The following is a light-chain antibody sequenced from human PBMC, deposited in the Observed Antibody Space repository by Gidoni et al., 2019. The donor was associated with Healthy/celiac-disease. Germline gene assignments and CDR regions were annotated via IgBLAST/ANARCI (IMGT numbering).Light chain of an antibody. CDR2: RNN. V-gene: IGLV1-47*01. J-gene: IGLJ3*02. CDR1: SSNIGSNY. Sequence: QSVLPQPPSASGPPGQRVPISCSGSSSNIGSNYVYWYQKLPGTAPKLLIYRNNQRPSGVPDRFSGSKSGTSASLAISGLRSEDEADYYCAAWDDSLSGRVFGGGTKLTVL. CDR3: AAWDDSLSGRV.